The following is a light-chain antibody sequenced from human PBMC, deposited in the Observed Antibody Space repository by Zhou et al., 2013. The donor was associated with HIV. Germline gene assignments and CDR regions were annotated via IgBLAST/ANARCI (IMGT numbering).Light chain of an antibody. Sequence: EIVMTQSPATLSVSPGERATLSCRASQSVTSNLAWYQQKPGQAPRLLIYGASTRATGIPDRFSGSGSGTDFTLTISRLEPEDFAVYYCQHYGDTVFTFGGGTKVEIQ. CDR1: QSVTSN. V-gene: IGKV3D-15*01. CDR3: QHYGDTVFT. CDR2: GAS. J-gene: IGKJ4*01.